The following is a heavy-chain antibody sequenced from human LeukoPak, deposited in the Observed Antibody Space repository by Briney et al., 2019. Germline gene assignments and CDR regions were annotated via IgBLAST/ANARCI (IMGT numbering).Heavy chain of an antibody. J-gene: IGHJ6*03. V-gene: IGHV1-69*13. CDR1: GYTFTSYG. CDR2: IIPIFGTA. CDR3: ATLGSGSYYKRGKIEHYYYYYMDV. D-gene: IGHD3-10*01. Sequence: SVKVSCKASGYTFTSYGISWVRQAPGQGLEWMGGIIPIFGTANYAQKFQGRVTITADESTSTAYMELSSLRSEDTAVYYCATLGSGSYYKRGKIEHYYYYYMDVWGKGTTVTISS.